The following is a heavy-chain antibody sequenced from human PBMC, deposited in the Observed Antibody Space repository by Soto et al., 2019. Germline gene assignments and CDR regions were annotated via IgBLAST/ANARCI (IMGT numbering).Heavy chain of an antibody. Sequence: SETLSLTCTVSGGSINHYYCTWIRQPPGKGLEWMGYIYYSGTTTNYNPSLKSRVTLSVDTSKNQFSLKLSSVTAADTAVYYCARLGGSYAVPHFDYWRQGTLVTVSS. D-gene: IGHD1-26*01. CDR3: ARLGGSYAVPHFDY. CDR2: IYYSGTTT. V-gene: IGHV4-59*08. J-gene: IGHJ4*02. CDR1: GGSINHYY.